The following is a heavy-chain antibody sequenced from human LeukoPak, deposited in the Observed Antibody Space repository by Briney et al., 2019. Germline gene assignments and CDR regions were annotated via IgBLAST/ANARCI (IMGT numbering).Heavy chain of an antibody. Sequence: GGSLRLSCAASGFTFSSYAVHWVRQAPGKGLEWVAVIPYDGSSKYYADSVKGRFTISRDNSKNTLYLQMNSLRAEDTAVYYSAVIVVVPAAIWFDYWGQGTLVTVSS. CDR2: IPYDGSSK. D-gene: IGHD2-2*02. CDR3: AVIVVVPAAIWFDY. V-gene: IGHV3-30-3*01. CDR1: GFTFSSYA. J-gene: IGHJ4*02.